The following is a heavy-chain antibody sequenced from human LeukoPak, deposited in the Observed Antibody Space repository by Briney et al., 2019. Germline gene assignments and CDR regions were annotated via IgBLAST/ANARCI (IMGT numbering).Heavy chain of an antibody. V-gene: IGHV3-66*01. Sequence: GGSLRLSCAASGFTVSNNYMSWVRQAPGKGLEWVSLIYRDGNTNYADSVKGRLAISRDKSKNTLSLQMNSLRAEDTAVYYCARESEPAGLAFDIWGQGTMVTVSS. J-gene: IGHJ3*02. CDR2: IYRDGNT. CDR1: GFTVSNNY. D-gene: IGHD1-14*01. CDR3: ARESEPAGLAFDI.